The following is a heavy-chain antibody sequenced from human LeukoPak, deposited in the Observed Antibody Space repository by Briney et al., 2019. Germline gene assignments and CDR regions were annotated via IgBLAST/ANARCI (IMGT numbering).Heavy chain of an antibody. CDR2: ISGSGGST. J-gene: IGHJ4*02. D-gene: IGHD6-19*01. CDR3: AKARIAVTSFDY. Sequence: GGSLRLSCAASGFTFSSYAMSWVRQAPGKGLEWVSAISGSGGSTYYADSVKGRFTISRDNSKNTLYLQMDSLRAEDTAVYYCAKARIAVTSFDYWGQGTLVTVSS. V-gene: IGHV3-23*01. CDR1: GFTFSSYA.